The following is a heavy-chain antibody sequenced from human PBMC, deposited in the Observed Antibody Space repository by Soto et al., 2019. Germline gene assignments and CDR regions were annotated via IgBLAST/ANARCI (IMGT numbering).Heavy chain of an antibody. D-gene: IGHD2-8*01. Sequence: SETLCLTCTVSGGSIIGGVHSWSWIRQPPGKGLEWIGHIFDSGSTYYNPSLKSRLTISVDTSKNQFSLRLSSVTAADTAVYYCAREIMPLTNDWYFELWGRGTLVSVSS. CDR1: GGSIIGGVHS. CDR3: AREIMPLTNDWYFEL. V-gene: IGHV4-30-4*01. CDR2: IFDSGST. J-gene: IGHJ2*01.